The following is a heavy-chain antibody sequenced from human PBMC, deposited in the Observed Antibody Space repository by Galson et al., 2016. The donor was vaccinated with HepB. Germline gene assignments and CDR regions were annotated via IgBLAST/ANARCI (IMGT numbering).Heavy chain of an antibody. D-gene: IGHD4-17*01. Sequence: WVRQAPGKGLEYVSGISSDGGSTFYADSVKDRFTVSRDNSKSTLYLQMGSLRADDMAVYYCASPVYGDYISYYYYGMDVWGQGTTVTVSS. V-gene: IGHV3-64*02. J-gene: IGHJ6*02. CDR3: ASPVYGDYISYYYYGMDV. CDR2: ISSDGGST.